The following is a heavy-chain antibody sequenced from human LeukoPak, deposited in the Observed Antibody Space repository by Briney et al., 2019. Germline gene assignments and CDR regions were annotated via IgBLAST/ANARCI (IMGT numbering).Heavy chain of an antibody. CDR3: ARDLGVHCSGGSCGNNWFDP. D-gene: IGHD2-15*01. CDR1: AFTFSSYG. Sequence: PGGCLRLSWAASAFTFSSYGMHWVRQAPSKGLEWVGVIWYDGSNKYYADSVKGRFTISRDNSKNTLYLQMNSLRAEDTAVYYCARDLGVHCSGGSCGNNWFDPWGQGTLVTVSS. CDR2: IWYDGSNK. J-gene: IGHJ5*02. V-gene: IGHV3-33*01.